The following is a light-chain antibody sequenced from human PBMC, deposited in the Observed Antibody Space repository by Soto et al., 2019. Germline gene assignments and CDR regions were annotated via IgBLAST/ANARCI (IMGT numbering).Light chain of an antibody. CDR2: AAS. CDR3: QQSYSTPL. J-gene: IGKJ4*01. CDR1: QSISSY. V-gene: IGKV1-39*01. Sequence: DSDMTRSPSSLSASVRNRVTITCRASQSISSYLNWYQQKPGKAPKLLIYAASSLQSGVPSRFSGSGSGTDFTLTISSLQPEDFATYYCQQSYSTPLFGGGTKVDIK.